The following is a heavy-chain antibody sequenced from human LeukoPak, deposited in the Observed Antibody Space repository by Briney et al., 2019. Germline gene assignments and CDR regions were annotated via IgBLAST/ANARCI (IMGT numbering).Heavy chain of an antibody. D-gene: IGHD6-13*01. V-gene: IGHV1-18*01. CDR1: GFTFTSSA. J-gene: IGHJ6*02. CDR2: ISAYNGNT. CDR3: ARDVSIAAAASYYGMDV. Sequence: ASVKVSCKASGFTFTSSAVQWVRQAPGQGLEWMGWISAYNGNTNYAQKLQGRVTMTTDTSTSTAYMELRSLRSDDTAVYYCARDVSIAAAASYYGMDVWGQGTTVTVSS.